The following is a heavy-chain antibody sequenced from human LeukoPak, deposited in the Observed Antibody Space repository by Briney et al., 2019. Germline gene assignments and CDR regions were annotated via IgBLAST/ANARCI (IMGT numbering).Heavy chain of an antibody. V-gene: IGHV5-51*01. D-gene: IGHD1-7*01. J-gene: IGHJ6*02. CDR2: IYPGDSDT. CDR3: ARQQLELRAGMDG. Sequence: GESLKISCKGSGYSFTSYWITWVRQMPGKGLEWMGIIYPGDSDTRYSPSFQGHVTISADKSISTAYLQWSSLKASDTAMYYCARQQLELRAGMDGWGQGTTVTVSS. CDR1: GYSFTSYW.